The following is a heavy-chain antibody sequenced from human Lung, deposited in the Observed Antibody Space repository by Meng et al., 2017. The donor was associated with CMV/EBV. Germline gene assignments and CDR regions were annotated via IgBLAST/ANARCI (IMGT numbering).Heavy chain of an antibody. CDR2: INSDGSGT. Sequence: GESXKISCAASGFTLSSYWMHWVRQVPGKGLVWVARINSDGSGTRYADSVKGRFTISRDNTMSTLSLQMNNLRAEDAAVYYCVRSIIVVKPATSYYFDYWGQGXLVTVSS. J-gene: IGHJ4*02. D-gene: IGHD2-15*01. V-gene: IGHV3-74*01. CDR1: GFTLSSYW. CDR3: VRSIIVVKPATSYYFDY.